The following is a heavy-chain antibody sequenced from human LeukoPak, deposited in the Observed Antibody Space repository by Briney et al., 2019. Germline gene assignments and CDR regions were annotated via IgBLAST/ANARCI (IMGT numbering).Heavy chain of an antibody. Sequence: SETLSLTCTVSGGPISSYYWSWIRQPPGKGLEWIGYIYHSGSTNYNPSFKSRVTMSIDTSKNQFSLKLSSVTAADTAVYYCARDESGAFDIWGQGTMVTVSS. V-gene: IGHV4-59*12. J-gene: IGHJ3*02. CDR1: GGPISSYY. CDR3: ARDESGAFDI. CDR2: IYHSGST.